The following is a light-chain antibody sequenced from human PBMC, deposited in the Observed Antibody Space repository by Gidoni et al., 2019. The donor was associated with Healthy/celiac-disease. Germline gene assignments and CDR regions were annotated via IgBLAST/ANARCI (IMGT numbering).Light chain of an antibody. Sequence: EIVLTQSPGTLSLSPGERATLSYRASQSVTSSSLAWYQHKPGQAPRLLIYGASNRATGIPDRFSGSGSGPDFTLTISRLEPEDFAVYYCQQYGSSPKTFGQGTNVEIK. J-gene: IGKJ1*01. CDR1: QSVTSSS. CDR2: GAS. V-gene: IGKV3-20*01. CDR3: QQYGSSPKT.